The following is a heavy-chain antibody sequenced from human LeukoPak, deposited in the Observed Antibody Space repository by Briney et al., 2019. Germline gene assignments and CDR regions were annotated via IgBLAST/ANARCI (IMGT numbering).Heavy chain of an antibody. CDR2: IKQDGNEK. J-gene: IGHJ5*02. D-gene: IGHD3-16*01. CDR3: VRDGGTDWYDP. CDR1: GFSVSDYW. Sequence: GGSLRLSCAASGFSVSDYWMTWVRQAPGKGLEWVANIKQDGNEKTYVDSVKGRFTISRDNAKNSLYLQMNSLRVEDTAMYYCVRDGGTDWYDPWGQGTLVTVFS. V-gene: IGHV3-7*01.